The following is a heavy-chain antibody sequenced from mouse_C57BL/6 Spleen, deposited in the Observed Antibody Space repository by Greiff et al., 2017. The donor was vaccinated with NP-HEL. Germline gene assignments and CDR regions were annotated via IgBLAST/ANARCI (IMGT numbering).Heavy chain of an antibody. CDR1: GFSLSTSGMG. Sequence: QVTLKESGPGILQSSQTLSLTCSFSGFSLSTSGMGVSWIRQPSGKGLEWLAHIYWDDDKRYNPSLKSRLTISKDTSRNQVFLKITSVDTADTATYYCARRKADYYGSSLDFDYWGQGTTLTVSS. D-gene: IGHD1-1*01. CDR3: ARRKADYYGSSLDFDY. V-gene: IGHV8-12*01. CDR2: IYWDDDK. J-gene: IGHJ2*01.